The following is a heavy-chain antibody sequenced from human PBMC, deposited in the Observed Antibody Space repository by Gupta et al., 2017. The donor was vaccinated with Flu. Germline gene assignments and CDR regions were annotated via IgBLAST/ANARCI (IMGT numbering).Heavy chain of an antibody. J-gene: IGHJ6*02. D-gene: IGHD5-18*01. CDR3: AKFSQALLYSYGYGMDV. CDR2: ISWKSGSI. V-gene: IGHV3-9*01. CDR1: GFTFDDYA. Sequence: EVQLVESGGGLVQPGRSLRLSCAASGFTFDDYAMHGVRQAPGKGLEWVSGISWKSGSIGYADSVKGRFTISRDNAKNSLYLQMNSLRAEDTALYYCAKFSQALLYSYGYGMDVWGQGTTVTVSS.